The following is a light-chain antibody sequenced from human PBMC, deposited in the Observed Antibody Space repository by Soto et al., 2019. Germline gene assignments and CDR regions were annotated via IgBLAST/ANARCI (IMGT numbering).Light chain of an antibody. CDR1: QSISSY. J-gene: IGKJ1*01. V-gene: IGKV1-39*01. CDR3: QHSYTTPST. Sequence: DIQMTQSPSSLSASVGDRVTITCRASQSISSYLNWYHQKPGKAPKLLIYSASSLQSGVPSRFSGSGSGTDFTLTISSLQPEDFATYYCQHSYTTPSTFGQGTKVEIK. CDR2: SAS.